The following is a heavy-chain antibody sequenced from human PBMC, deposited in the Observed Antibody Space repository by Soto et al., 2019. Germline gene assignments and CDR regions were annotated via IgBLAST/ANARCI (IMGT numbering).Heavy chain of an antibody. Sequence: GESLTISCTCSGDSFSRYWIGWVRQMPGKGLEWMGIIYPGDSDTRYSPSFQGQVTISADKSISTAYLQWSSLKASDTAMYYCARHTSSSDSYYYYDMDVWGQGTTVTV. CDR1: GDSFSRYW. CDR3: ARHTSSSDSYYYYDMDV. J-gene: IGHJ6*02. V-gene: IGHV5-51*01. D-gene: IGHD6-6*01. CDR2: IYPGDSDT.